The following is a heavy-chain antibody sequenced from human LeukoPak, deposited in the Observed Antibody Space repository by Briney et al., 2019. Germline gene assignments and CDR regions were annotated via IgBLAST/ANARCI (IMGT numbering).Heavy chain of an antibody. Sequence: GGSLRLSCAASGFTFSSYAMSWVRQAPGKGLEWVSAISGSGGSTYYADSVKGRFTISRDNSKNTLYLQMNGLRAEDTAVYYCAKLEGPLPLYYMDVWGKGTTVTVSS. J-gene: IGHJ6*03. CDR2: ISGSGGST. CDR1: GFTFSSYA. D-gene: IGHD1-1*01. CDR3: AKLEGPLPLYYMDV. V-gene: IGHV3-23*01.